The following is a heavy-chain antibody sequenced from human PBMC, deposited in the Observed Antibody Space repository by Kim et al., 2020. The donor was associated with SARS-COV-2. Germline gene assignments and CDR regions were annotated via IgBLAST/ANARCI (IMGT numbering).Heavy chain of an antibody. CDR3: ARDLGELRGYSPSYYGMDV. CDR2: INAGNAYT. J-gene: IGHJ6*02. V-gene: IGHV1-3*01. Sequence: ASVKVSCKASGYTFTNYAIHWVRQAPGQRLEWMGWINAGNAYTKYSQKFQGRVTITRDTSASTAYMELSSLTSEDTAVYYCARDLGELRGYSPSYYGMDVWGQGTTVTVSS. D-gene: IGHD5-18*01. CDR1: GYTFTNYA.